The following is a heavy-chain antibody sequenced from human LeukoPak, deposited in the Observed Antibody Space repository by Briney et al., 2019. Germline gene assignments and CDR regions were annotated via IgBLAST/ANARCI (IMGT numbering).Heavy chain of an antibody. V-gene: IGHV3-30*02. CDR3: ATMQWLEGVDWFDP. Sequence: PGGSLRLSCAASGFIFSNYGMHWVRQAPGKGLEWVTFIRYDESNKFYADSAKGRFTISRDNSKNTLFLQMNSLRAEDTAVYYCATMQWLEGVDWFDPWGQGTLVTVSS. CDR1: GFIFSNYG. CDR2: IRYDESNK. D-gene: IGHD6-19*01. J-gene: IGHJ5*02.